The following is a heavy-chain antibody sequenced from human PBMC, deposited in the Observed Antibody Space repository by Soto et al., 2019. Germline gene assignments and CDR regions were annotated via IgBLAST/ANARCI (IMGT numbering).Heavy chain of an antibody. V-gene: IGHV5-51*01. CDR2: IYPGDSDT. J-gene: IGHJ6*02. CDR3: ARTAAAGKYYYGVDV. D-gene: IGHD6-13*01. CDR1: GDSFTSYW. Sequence: PGESLKISCKGSGDSFTSYWIGWVRQMPGKGLEWMGIIYPGDSDTRYSPSFQGQVTISADKSITTAYLQWSSLKASDTAMYYCARTAAAGKYYYGVDVWGQGTTVTV.